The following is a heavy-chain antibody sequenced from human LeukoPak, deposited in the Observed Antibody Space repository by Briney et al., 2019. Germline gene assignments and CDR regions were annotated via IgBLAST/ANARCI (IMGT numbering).Heavy chain of an antibody. Sequence: GASVKVSCKASGYTFTGYYMHWVRQAPGQGLEWKGWINPNSGGTNYAQKFQGRVTMTRDTSNSTAYMELSRLRSDDTGVSYCSRGWYCRSTSCYTYHYYYMDVWGKGTTVTVSS. CDR2: INPNSGGT. V-gene: IGHV1-2*02. CDR3: SRGWYCRSTSCYTYHYYYMDV. J-gene: IGHJ6*03. CDR1: GYTFTGYY. D-gene: IGHD2-2*02.